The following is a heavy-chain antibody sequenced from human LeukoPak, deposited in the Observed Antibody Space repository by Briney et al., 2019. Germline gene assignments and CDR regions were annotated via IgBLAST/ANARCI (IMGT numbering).Heavy chain of an antibody. CDR3: ARDNSTLGPYYYYGMDV. J-gene: IGHJ6*02. CDR2: IYSGGST. D-gene: IGHD2/OR15-2a*01. V-gene: IGHV3-66*01. Sequence: PGGSLRLSCAASGFTVSSNYMSWVRQAPGKGLEWVSIIYSGGSTYYADSVKGRFTISRDNSKNTLYLQMNSLRAEDTAVYYCARDNSTLGPYYYYGMDVWGQGTTVTVSS. CDR1: GFTVSSNY.